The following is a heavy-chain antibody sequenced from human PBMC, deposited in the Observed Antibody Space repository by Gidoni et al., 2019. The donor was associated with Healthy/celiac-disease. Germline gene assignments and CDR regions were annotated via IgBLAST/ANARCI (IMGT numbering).Heavy chain of an antibody. J-gene: IGHJ5*02. Sequence: QVQLQESGPGLVKPSQTLSLTCTVSGGSISRGGYYWSWIRQHPGKGLEWIGYIYYSGSTYYNPSLKSRVTISVDTSKNQFSLKLSSVTAADTAVYYCARAQKVREEVVPAAGGTWFDPWGQGTLVTVSS. V-gene: IGHV4-31*03. CDR2: IYYSGST. CDR1: GGSISRGGYY. D-gene: IGHD2-2*01. CDR3: ARAQKVREEVVPAAGGTWFDP.